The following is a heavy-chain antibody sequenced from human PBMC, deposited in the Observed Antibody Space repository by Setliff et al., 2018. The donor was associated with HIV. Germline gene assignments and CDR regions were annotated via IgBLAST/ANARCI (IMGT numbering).Heavy chain of an antibody. CDR3: ARHSIAVVIGVPERDDAFDI. CDR1: GGSISGRDYC. J-gene: IGHJ3*02. CDR2: VYYTWNT. V-gene: IGHV4-39*01. D-gene: IGHD2-21*01. Sequence: PSETLSLTCTVSGGSISGRDYCWGWIRQPPGKGLEWIGSVYYTWNTYYNPSLKSRVTVSVDTSKNQFSLKLSSVTAADTAVYYCARHSIAVVIGVPERDDAFDIWGHGTMVTVSS.